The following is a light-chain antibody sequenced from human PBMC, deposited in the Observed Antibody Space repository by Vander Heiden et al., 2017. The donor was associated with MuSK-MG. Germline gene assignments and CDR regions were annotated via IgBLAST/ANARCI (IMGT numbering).Light chain of an antibody. CDR2: LGS. CDR3: RQALQTLRT. Sequence: EIVMTQSPLHLPVTPGEPASISCRSSQSLLHSNGYNYLDWYLQKPGQSPQVLIYLGSNRASGVPDRFSGSGSGTDFTLKISRVEAEDVGVYYCRQALQTLRTFGHGTKVDIK. V-gene: IGKV2-28*01. J-gene: IGKJ3*01. CDR1: QSLLHSNGYNY.